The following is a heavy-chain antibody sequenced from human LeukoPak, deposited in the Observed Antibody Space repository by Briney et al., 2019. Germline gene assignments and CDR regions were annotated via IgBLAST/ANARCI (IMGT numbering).Heavy chain of an antibody. V-gene: IGHV3-21*01. Sequence: GGSLRLSCAASGFTFSSYSMNWVRQAPGKGLEWVSSISSSSSYIYYADSVKGRFTISRDNAKTSLYLQMNSLRAEDTAVYYCARLGSSWFAIDYWGQGTLVTVSS. J-gene: IGHJ4*02. CDR1: GFTFSSYS. CDR3: ARLGSSWFAIDY. CDR2: ISSSSSYI. D-gene: IGHD6-13*01.